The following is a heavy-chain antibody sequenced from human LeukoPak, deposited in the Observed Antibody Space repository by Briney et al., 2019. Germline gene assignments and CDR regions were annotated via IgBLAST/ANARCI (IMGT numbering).Heavy chain of an antibody. CDR1: GFTFSSYG. J-gene: IGHJ6*02. V-gene: IGHV3-30*18. D-gene: IGHD6-13*01. Sequence: GGSLRLSCAASGFTFSSYGMHWVRQAPGKGLEWVAVISYDGSNKYYADSVKGRFTISRDNSKNTLYLQMNSLRAEDTAVYYCAKCLNSGYGSSWYAQYFYYYGMDVWGQGTTVTVSS. CDR2: ISYDGSNK. CDR3: AKCLNSGYGSSWYAQYFYYYGMDV.